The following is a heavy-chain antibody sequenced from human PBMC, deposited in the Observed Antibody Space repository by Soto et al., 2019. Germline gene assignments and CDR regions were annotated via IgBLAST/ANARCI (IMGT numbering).Heavy chain of an antibody. CDR2: IDHSGYT. CDR1: GGSFSGYY. V-gene: IGHV4-34*01. D-gene: IGHD3-3*01. J-gene: IGHJ5*02. CDR3: ARVRDWFDP. Sequence: SETLSLTCAVYGGSFSGYYWNWIRQPPGKGLELIGEIDHSGYTNYNPSLKSRVTISVDTSKNQFSLRPTSVTAADTAVYYCARVRDWFDPWGQGTLVTVSS.